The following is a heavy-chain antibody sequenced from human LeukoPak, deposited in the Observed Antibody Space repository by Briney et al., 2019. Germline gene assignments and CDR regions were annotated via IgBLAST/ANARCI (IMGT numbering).Heavy chain of an antibody. CDR1: GYTFTSYD. CDR2: TNPNSGNT. J-gene: IGHJ6*02. D-gene: IGHD4-17*01. Sequence: ASVKVSCKASGYTFTSYDINWVRQATGQGLEWMGWTNPNSGNTGYAQKFQGRVTMTRNTSISTAYMELSSLRSEDTAVYYCARWFVRTTVTTNYYYYGMDVWGQGTTVTVSS. V-gene: IGHV1-8*01. CDR3: ARWFVRTTVTTNYYYYGMDV.